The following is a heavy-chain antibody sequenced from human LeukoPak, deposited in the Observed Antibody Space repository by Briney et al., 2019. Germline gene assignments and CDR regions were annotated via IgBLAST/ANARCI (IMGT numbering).Heavy chain of an antibody. CDR3: ARQPPGSNYGYRAYWYFDL. D-gene: IGHD5-18*01. CDR1: GGSINGYY. CDR2: IYFRGSF. Sequence: SETLSLTCTVSGGSINGYYWSWIRQSPGKGLEWIGYIYFRGSFNYNPSLNSRVSISVDTSKNQLSLRLSSVTAADTAVYYCARQPPGSNYGYRAYWYFDLWGRGTLVTVSS. J-gene: IGHJ2*01. V-gene: IGHV4-59*08.